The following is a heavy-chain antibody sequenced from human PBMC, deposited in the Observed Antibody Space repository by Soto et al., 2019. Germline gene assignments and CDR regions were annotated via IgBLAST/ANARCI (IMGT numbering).Heavy chain of an antibody. CDR3: VRYCSTTKCPFDY. CDR2: IYYSGNT. Sequence: PSPRLSLTYTISGGSISSAGSYWGWIPQPPGKGLEWIGYIYYSGNTYFNPSLKSRVTLSVDTSKNQFSLNLSSVTAADTAVYYCVRYCSTTKCPFDYWGQGTLVTV. CDR1: GGSISSAGSY. V-gene: IGHV4-30-4*01. D-gene: IGHD2-2*01. J-gene: IGHJ4*02.